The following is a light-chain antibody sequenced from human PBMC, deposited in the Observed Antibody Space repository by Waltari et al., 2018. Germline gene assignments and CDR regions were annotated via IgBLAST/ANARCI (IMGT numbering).Light chain of an antibody. CDR3: ALYMGSGIWV. CDR2: KAN. CDR1: SGSLSTTSY. J-gene: IGLJ3*02. Sequence: QTVVTQEPSLSVSPGGTVTLTCALSSGSLSTTSYATLYQQTPGQAPRTLVYKANARSSGVPDRFSGSILGNTAALTITGAQADDESDYYCALYMGSGIWVFGGGTRLTVL. V-gene: IGLV8-61*01.